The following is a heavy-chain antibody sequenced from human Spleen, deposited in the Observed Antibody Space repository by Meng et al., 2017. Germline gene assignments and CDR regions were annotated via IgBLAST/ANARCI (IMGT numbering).Heavy chain of an antibody. V-gene: IGHV3-21*01. CDR1: GFTFSSYS. CDR3: ARGRVVVTGAPSDY. CDR2: ISSSP. D-gene: IGHD2-15*01. Sequence: EVQLVESGGGLVKPGGSLRLSCAASGFTFSSYSMNWVRQAPGKGLEWVSSISSSPSYADSVKGRFTISRDNAKNSLYLQMNSLRAEDTAVYYCARGRVVVTGAPSDYWGKGTLVTVSS. J-gene: IGHJ4*02.